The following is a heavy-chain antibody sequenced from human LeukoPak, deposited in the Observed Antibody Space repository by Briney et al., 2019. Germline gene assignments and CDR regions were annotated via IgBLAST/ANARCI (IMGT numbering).Heavy chain of an antibody. V-gene: IGHV3-48*01. D-gene: IGHD2-21*01. J-gene: IGHJ3*02. CDR3: ARAARVLSRVLPVIAPYLDAFDI. CDR2: ISSSSSTI. CDR1: GFTFSSYS. Sequence: GGSLRLSSAASGFTFSSYSINWVRQAPGKGLEWVSYISSSSSTIYYADSVKGRFTISRDNAKNSLYLRMNSLRAEDTAVYYCARAARVLSRVLPVIAPYLDAFDIWGQGTMVTVSS.